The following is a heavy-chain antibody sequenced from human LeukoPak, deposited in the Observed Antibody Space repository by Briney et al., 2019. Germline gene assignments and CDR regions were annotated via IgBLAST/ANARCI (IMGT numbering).Heavy chain of an antibody. CDR3: VRGGYYYGMDV. CDR1: GFTFSSYW. J-gene: IGHJ6*02. Sequence: GGSLRLSCAASGFTFSSYWMSWVRQAPGKGLEWVANIKQDGSEKYYVDSVNGRFTISRDNAKNSLYLQMNSLRAEDTAVYYCVRGGYYYGMDVWGQGTTVTVSS. V-gene: IGHV3-7*03. D-gene: IGHD3-10*01. CDR2: IKQDGSEK.